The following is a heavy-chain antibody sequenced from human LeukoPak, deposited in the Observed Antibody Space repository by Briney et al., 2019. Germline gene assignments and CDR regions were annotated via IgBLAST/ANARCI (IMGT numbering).Heavy chain of an antibody. V-gene: IGHV1-8*03. D-gene: IGHD3-10*01. J-gene: IGHJ4*02. CDR3: ASHGTYGSGSYYNDLFLGY. CDR1: GYTFTSYD. CDR2: MNPNSGNT. Sequence: ASVKVSCKASGYTFTSYDINWVRQATGQGLEWMGWMNPNSGNTGYAQKFQGRVTITRNTSISTAYMELSSLRSEDTAVYYCASHGTYGSGSYYNDLFLGYWGQGTLVTVSS.